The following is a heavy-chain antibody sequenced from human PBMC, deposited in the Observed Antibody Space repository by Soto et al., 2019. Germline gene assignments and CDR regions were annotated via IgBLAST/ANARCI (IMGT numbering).Heavy chain of an antibody. CDR1: GGSISSSSYY. J-gene: IGHJ6*02. Sequence: QLQLQESGPGLVKPSETLSLTCTVSGGSISSSSYYWGWIRQPPGKGLEWIGSIYYSGSTYYNPSLKSRVTISVDTSKNQFSLKLSSVTAADTAVYYCARHSLYDFWSGYYEGTYYYYGMDVWGQGTTVTVSS. CDR2: IYYSGST. CDR3: ARHSLYDFWSGYYEGTYYYYGMDV. V-gene: IGHV4-39*01. D-gene: IGHD3-3*01.